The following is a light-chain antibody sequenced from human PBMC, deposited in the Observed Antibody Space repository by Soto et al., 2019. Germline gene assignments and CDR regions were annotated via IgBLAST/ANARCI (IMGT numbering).Light chain of an antibody. CDR1: SSDVGGYNY. J-gene: IGLJ1*01. CDR2: EVS. V-gene: IGLV2-14*01. CDR3: TSYTSSTTLDV. Sequence: LTQPSSLSVSPGQSITISFTGTSSDVGGYNYVSWYQQHPGKAPKLMIYEVSNRPSGVSNRFSGSKSGHTASLTISGLQSEDEADYFCTSYTSSTTLDVFGTGTKVTVL.